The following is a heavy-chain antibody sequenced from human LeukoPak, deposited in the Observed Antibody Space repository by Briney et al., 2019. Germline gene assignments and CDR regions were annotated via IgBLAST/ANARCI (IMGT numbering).Heavy chain of an antibody. D-gene: IGHD4-17*01. CDR3: AKDRTFYGDSNFDY. V-gene: IGHV3-30*18. Sequence: GRSLRLSCAASGFTFSSYGMHWVRQVPGKGLEWVAVISYDGSNKYYADSVKGRFTISRDNSKNTLYLQMNSLRAEDTAVYYCAKDRTFYGDSNFDYWGQGTLVTVSS. CDR2: ISYDGSNK. J-gene: IGHJ4*02. CDR1: GFTFSSYG.